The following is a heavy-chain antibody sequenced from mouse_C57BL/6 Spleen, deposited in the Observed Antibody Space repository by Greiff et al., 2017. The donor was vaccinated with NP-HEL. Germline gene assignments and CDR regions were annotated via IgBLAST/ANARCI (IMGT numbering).Heavy chain of an antibody. CDR3: AIGIYYWFAY. J-gene: IGHJ3*01. D-gene: IGHD1-1*01. Sequence: DVMLVESGGGLVKPGGSLKLSCAASGFTFSSYAMSWVRQTPEKRLEWVATISDGGSYTYYPDNVKGRFTISRDNAKNNLYLQMSHLKSEDTAMYYCAIGIYYWFAYWGQGTLVTVSA. CDR2: ISDGGSYT. CDR1: GFTFSSYA. V-gene: IGHV5-4*03.